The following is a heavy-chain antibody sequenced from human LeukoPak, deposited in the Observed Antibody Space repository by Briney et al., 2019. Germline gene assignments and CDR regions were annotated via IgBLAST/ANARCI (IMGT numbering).Heavy chain of an antibody. CDR3: AKDHGSYLYYFGS. J-gene: IGHJ4*02. CDR1: GFTSTDAR. V-gene: IGHV3-23*01. CDR2: ISGGGGGT. D-gene: IGHD1-26*01. Sequence: VGALRLSCTTSGFTSTDARIHCVHQTPSASQRPDSAISGGGGGTYYADSVKGRFTISRDNSKNTLYLQMNSLRADDTAVYYCAKDHGSYLYYFGSWGQGTLVTVSS.